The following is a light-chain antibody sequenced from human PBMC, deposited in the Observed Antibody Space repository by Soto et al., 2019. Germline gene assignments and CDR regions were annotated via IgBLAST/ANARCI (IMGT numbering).Light chain of an antibody. CDR2: EVI. J-gene: IGLJ2*01. Sequence: QSALTQPASVSGSPGQSITISCAGTSGDVGGYNYVSWYQQHPGKAPKLMIYEVISRPSGISNRFSGSKSGNTASLTISTLQAEDEADYYCSSYTTSSTVVFGGGTKLTVL. CDR1: SGDVGGYNY. V-gene: IGLV2-14*01. CDR3: SSYTTSSTVV.